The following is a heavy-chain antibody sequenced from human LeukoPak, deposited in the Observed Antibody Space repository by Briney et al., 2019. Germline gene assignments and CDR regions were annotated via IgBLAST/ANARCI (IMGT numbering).Heavy chain of an antibody. CDR2: INHSGST. CDR3: ARGRRGLLWFGEGGPFDY. J-gene: IGHJ4*02. Sequence: SETLSLTCAVYGGSFSGYYWSWIRQPPGKGLEWIGEINHSGSTNYNPSLKSRVTISVDTSKNQFSLKLSSVTAADTAVYYCARGRRGLLWFGEGGPFDYWGQGTLVTVSS. CDR1: GGSFSGYY. V-gene: IGHV4-34*01. D-gene: IGHD3-10*01.